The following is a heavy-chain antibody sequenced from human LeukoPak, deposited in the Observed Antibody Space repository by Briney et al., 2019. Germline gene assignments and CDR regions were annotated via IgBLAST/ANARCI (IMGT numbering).Heavy chain of an antibody. CDR2: IYYSGST. J-gene: IGHJ3*02. CDR3: ARPREQWLGNDAFDI. CDR1: GGSMNNYY. V-gene: IGHV4-59*08. Sequence: SETLSLTCTVSGGSMNNYYWTWLRQPPGKGLEWIGYIYYSGSTNYNPSLKSRVSISVDTSKMQFSLKLSSVTAADTAVYYCARPREQWLGNDAFDIWGQGTMVTASS. D-gene: IGHD6-19*01.